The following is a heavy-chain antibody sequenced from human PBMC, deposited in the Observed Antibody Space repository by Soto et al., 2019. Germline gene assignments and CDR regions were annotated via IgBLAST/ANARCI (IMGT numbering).Heavy chain of an antibody. CDR3: AKDLIGSGSYYNVFYFDY. Sequence: GGSLRLSCAASGFTFSSYAMSWVRQAPGKGLEWVSAISGSGGSTYYADSVKGRFTISRDNSKNTLYLQMNSLRAEDTAVYYCAKDLIGSGSYYNVFYFDYWGQGTLVTVSS. J-gene: IGHJ4*02. CDR1: GFTFSSYA. CDR2: ISGSGGST. D-gene: IGHD3-10*01. V-gene: IGHV3-23*01.